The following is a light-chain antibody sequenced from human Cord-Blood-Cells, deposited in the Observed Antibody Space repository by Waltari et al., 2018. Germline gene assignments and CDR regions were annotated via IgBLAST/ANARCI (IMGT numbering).Light chain of an antibody. CDR1: SSNIGSTY. Sequence: QSVLTQPPSASGTPGQRVTIPCSGSSSNIGSTYVYWYQQPPGTAPKLLIYRNNQRPSGVPDRFSGSKSGTSASLAISGLRSEDEADYYCAAWDDSLSGRVFGGGTKLTVL. V-gene: IGLV1-47*01. J-gene: IGLJ3*02. CDR2: RNN. CDR3: AAWDDSLSGRV.